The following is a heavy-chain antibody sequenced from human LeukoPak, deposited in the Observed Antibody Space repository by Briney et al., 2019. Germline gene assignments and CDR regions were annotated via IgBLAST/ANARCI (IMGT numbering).Heavy chain of an antibody. CDR3: ARDLGYCSGGSCPGFDY. CDR1: GFTFSSYS. CDR2: ISSSSSYK. D-gene: IGHD2-15*01. V-gene: IGHV3-21*01. J-gene: IGHJ4*02. Sequence: PGGSLRLSCVASGFTFSSYSMNWVRQAPGKGLEWVSSISSSSSYKYYTDSVKGRFTISRDNAKNSLYLQMNSLRAEDTAVYYCARDLGYCSGGSCPGFDYWGQGTLVSVSS.